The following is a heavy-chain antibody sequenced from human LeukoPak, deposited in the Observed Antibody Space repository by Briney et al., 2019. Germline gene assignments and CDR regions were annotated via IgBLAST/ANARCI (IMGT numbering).Heavy chain of an antibody. CDR3: SLDCSSTSCYSFDY. D-gene: IGHD2-2*01. CDR2: IRYDGSNK. CDR1: GFTFSSYG. V-gene: IGHV3-30*02. J-gene: IGHJ4*02. Sequence: PGGSLRLSCAASGFTFSSYGMHWVRQAPGKGLEWVAFIRYDGSNKYYADSVKGRFTIPRDNSKNTLYLQMNSLRAEDTAVYYCSLDCSSTSCYSFDYWGQGTLVTVSS.